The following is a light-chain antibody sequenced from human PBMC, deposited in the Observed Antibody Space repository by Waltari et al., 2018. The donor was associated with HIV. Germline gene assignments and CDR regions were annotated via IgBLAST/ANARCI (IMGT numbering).Light chain of an antibody. J-gene: IGLJ2*01. Sequence: QSALTQPASVSGSPGQSITISCTGTRRDVGSYSLVSWYQQHPGKAPKLMIYEVSKRPSGVSNRFSGSKSGNTASLTISGLQAEDEADYYCCSYAGSSTFVVFGGGTKLTVL. CDR3: CSYAGSSTFVV. CDR1: RRDVGSYSL. V-gene: IGLV2-23*02. CDR2: EVS.